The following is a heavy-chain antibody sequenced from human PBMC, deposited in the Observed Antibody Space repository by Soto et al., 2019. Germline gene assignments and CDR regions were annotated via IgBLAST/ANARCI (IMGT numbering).Heavy chain of an antibody. CDR1: GFTFSSYA. CDR3: VRDGGFSRTMVRGATFDY. Sequence: QVQLVESGGGVVQPGRSLRLSCAASGFTFSSYAMHWVRQAPGKGLGWVAVISYDGSNKYYADSVKGRFTISRDNSKNTLYLQMNSLRAEDTAVYYCVRDGGFSRTMVRGATFDYWGQGTLVTVSS. CDR2: ISYDGSNK. D-gene: IGHD3-10*01. J-gene: IGHJ4*02. V-gene: IGHV3-30-3*01.